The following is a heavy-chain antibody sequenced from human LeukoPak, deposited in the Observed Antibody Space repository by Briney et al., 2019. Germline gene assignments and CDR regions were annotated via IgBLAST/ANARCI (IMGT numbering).Heavy chain of an antibody. D-gene: IGHD6-19*01. CDR1: GXTFSSYG. CDR2: MWYDGSNK. J-gene: IGHJ4*02. CDR3: ARDPGVRWLVGFDY. Sequence: GRSLRLSCAASGXTFSSYGMHWVRQAPGKGLEWVAVMWYDGSNKYYADSVKGRFTISRDNSKNTLYLQMDSLRVEDTAVYYCARDPGVRWLVGFDYWGQGTLVTVSS. V-gene: IGHV3-33*01.